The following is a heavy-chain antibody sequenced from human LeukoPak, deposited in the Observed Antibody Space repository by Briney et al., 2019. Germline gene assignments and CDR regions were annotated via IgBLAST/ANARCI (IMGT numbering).Heavy chain of an antibody. CDR1: GYTFSDYY. CDR3: ATLRRSGWYIGD. J-gene: IGHJ4*02. D-gene: IGHD6-19*01. Sequence: ASVKVSCKASGYTFSDYYIHWVRQAPGQGLEWMGWINPYSGGTNYAEKFQGRVTTTRDTSITTAYMELRSLRSDDTAMYYCATLRRSGWYIGDWGQGTLVTVSS. CDR2: INPYSGGT. V-gene: IGHV1-2*02.